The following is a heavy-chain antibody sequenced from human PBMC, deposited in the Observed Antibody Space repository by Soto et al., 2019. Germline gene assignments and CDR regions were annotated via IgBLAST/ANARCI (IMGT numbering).Heavy chain of an antibody. CDR1: GFTFSSYL. V-gene: IGHV3-7*01. CDR2: IKEDGSEK. Sequence: SLRLSCTGSGFTFSSYLMSWVRQAPGKGLKWVANIKEDGSEKNYVDSVQGRFTISRDNAKNILYLQMNSLRADDTAVYYCARDFQPNYGSSWAHHWGQGALVTVSS. D-gene: IGHD6-13*01. CDR3: ARDFQPNYGSSWAHH. J-gene: IGHJ5*02.